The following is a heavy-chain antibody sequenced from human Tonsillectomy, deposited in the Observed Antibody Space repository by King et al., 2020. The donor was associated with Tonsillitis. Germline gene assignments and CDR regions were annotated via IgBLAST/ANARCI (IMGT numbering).Heavy chain of an antibody. V-gene: IGHV3-7*01. J-gene: IGHJ4*02. Sequence: VQLVESGGGLVQTGGSLRLSCVASGFTFSSYWMSWVRQAPGKGLEWVANIKPDGSDQHYVDSVKGRITISRDNAKNSLSLQMNNLRPEDTAVYYCAKYGDWYFDYWGQGTLVTVSS. D-gene: IGHD4-17*01. CDR1: GFTFSSYW. CDR3: AKYGDWYFDY. CDR2: IKPDGSDQ.